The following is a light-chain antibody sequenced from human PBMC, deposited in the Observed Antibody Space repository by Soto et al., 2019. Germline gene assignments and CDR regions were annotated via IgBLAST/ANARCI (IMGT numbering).Light chain of an antibody. V-gene: IGLV2-14*01. CDR3: SSYTSSSTYV. Sequence: ALTQAASVSGSPGQSITISCTGTSSDVGGYNYVSWYQQHPGKAPKLMIYDVSNRPSGVSNRFSGSKSGNTASLTISGLQAEDEADYYCSSYTSSSTYVFGTGTKVTVL. J-gene: IGLJ1*01. CDR2: DVS. CDR1: SSDVGGYNY.